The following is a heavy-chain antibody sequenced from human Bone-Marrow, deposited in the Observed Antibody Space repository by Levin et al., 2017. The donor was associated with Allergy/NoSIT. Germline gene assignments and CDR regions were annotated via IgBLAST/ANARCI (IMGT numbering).Heavy chain of an antibody. D-gene: IGHD6-19*01. CDR1: GFTFSSYA. CDR3: ARAPGGKQWLVLGYFDY. CDR2: ISYDGSNK. J-gene: IGHJ4*02. V-gene: IGHV3-30-3*01. Sequence: GGSLRLSCAASGFTFSSYAMHWVRQAPGKGLEWVAVISYDGSNKYYADSVKGRFTISRDNSKNTLYLQMNSLRAEDTAVYYCARAPGGKQWLVLGYFDYWGQGTLVTVSS.